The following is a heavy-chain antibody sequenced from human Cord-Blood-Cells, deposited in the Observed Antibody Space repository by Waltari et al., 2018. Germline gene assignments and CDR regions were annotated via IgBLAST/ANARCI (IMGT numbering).Heavy chain of an antibody. CDR2: IKSKTDGGTT. V-gene: IGHV3-15*01. J-gene: IGHJ4*02. D-gene: IGHD6-19*01. CDR1: GFTSSNAW. Sequence: EVQLVESGGGLVKPGGSLRLSCAASGFTSSNAWLSWVRQAPGKGLEWVGRIKSKTDGGTTDYAAPVKGRFTISRDDSKNTLYLQMNSLKTEDTAVYYCTTPSGTAGTGFDYWGQGTLVTVSS. CDR3: TTPSGTAGTGFDY.